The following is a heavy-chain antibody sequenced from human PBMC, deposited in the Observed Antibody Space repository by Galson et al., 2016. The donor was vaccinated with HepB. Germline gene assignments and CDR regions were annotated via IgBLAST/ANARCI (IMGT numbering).Heavy chain of an antibody. Sequence: SLRLSCAVSGFTVSNNYMIWVRQAPGKGLEWVSLIYSGDSTSYADSVKGRFTISRDNSQNTLYLQMNSLRAEDTAVYYCAGRHSMWPDGGQGTLVTVSS. CDR3: AGRHSMWPD. D-gene: IGHD3-3*02. V-gene: IGHV3-53*01. J-gene: IGHJ4*02. CDR2: IYSGDST. CDR1: GFTVSNNY.